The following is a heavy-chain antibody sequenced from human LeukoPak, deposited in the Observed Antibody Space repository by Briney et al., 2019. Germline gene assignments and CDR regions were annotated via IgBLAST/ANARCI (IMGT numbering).Heavy chain of an antibody. CDR3: ARGVATITIFDY. Sequence: GSLRLSCAASGFTVSSNYMSWVRQAPGKGLEWVSVIYSGGSTYYADSVKGRFTISRDNSKNTLYLQMNSLRAEDTAVYYCARGVATITIFDYWGQGTLVTVSS. CDR1: GFTVSSNY. D-gene: IGHD5-12*01. V-gene: IGHV3-66*02. CDR2: IYSGGST. J-gene: IGHJ4*02.